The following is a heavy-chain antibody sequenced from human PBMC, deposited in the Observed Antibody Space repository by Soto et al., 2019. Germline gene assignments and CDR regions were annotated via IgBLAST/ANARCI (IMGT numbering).Heavy chain of an antibody. CDR1: GFTFIRYA. V-gene: IGHV3-23*01. D-gene: IGHD6-13*01. CDR2: ISGLGTST. CDR3: AKDGPRPHGSTDNYFDY. Sequence: GGSLRLSCAASGFTFIRYAMSWGRQAPGKGLEWVSAISGLGTSTYYADSVKGRFTISRDDSKNTLYLQMNSLRAEDTAVYYCAKDGPRPHGSTDNYFDYWGQGTLVTVSS. J-gene: IGHJ4*02.